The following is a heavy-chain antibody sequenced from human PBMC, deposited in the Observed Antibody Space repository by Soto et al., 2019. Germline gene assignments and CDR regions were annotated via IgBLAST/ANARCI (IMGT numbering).Heavy chain of an antibody. D-gene: IGHD6-19*01. V-gene: IGHV1-2*02. CDR3: ARGALTVANWFDP. J-gene: IGHJ5*02. CDR2: INPNNGVT. CDR1: GYPFTDYY. Sequence: QVQLVQPGAEVKNPGASGKVSCKASGYPFTDYYINWVRQAPGQGLEWMGWINPNNGVTNYAQKFQGRVTMTRDTSNSTAYMDLSRLRSDDTALYYCARGALTVANWFDPWGQGTQVTVSS.